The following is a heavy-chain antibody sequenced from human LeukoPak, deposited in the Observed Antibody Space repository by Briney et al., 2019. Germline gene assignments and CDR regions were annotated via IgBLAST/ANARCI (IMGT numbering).Heavy chain of an antibody. D-gene: IGHD6-19*01. CDR2: ISWNSGSI. CDR1: GFTFDDYA. V-gene: IGHV3-9*01. J-gene: IGHJ4*02. CDR3: AKAHGSPRIAVAGTFDY. Sequence: GRSLRLSCAASGFTFDDYAMHWVRQAPGKGLEWVSGISWNSGSIGYADSVKGRFTISRDNAKNSLYLQMNSLRAEDTALYYCAKAHGSPRIAVAGTFDYWGQGTLVTVSS.